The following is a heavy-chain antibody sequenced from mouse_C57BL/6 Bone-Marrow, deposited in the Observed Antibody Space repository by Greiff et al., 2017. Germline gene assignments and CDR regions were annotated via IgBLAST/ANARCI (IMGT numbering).Heavy chain of an antibody. Sequence: EVQLVESGGGLVKPGGSLKLSCAASGFTFRDYGMHWVRQAPEKGLEWVAYISSGSSTIYYADTVKGRFTISRDNAKNTLCLHMTSLRSEDTAMYYCARVIYYGNYVDYAMDYWGQGTSVTVSS. CDR1: GFTFRDYG. D-gene: IGHD2-1*01. J-gene: IGHJ4*01. CDR3: ARVIYYGNYVDYAMDY. CDR2: ISSGSSTI. V-gene: IGHV5-17*01.